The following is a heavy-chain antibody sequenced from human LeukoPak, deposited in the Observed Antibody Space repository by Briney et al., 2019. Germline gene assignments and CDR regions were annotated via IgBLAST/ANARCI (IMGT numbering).Heavy chain of an antibody. Sequence: GASVKVSCKASGGTFSSYAISWVRQAPGQGLEWMGGIIPIFGTANYAQKFQGRVTITADESTSTAYMELSSLRSEDTAVYYCARGGGRITIFGVVDWFDPWGQGTLVTVSS. V-gene: IGHV1-69*13. J-gene: IGHJ5*02. CDR2: IIPIFGTA. CDR3: ARGGGRITIFGVVDWFDP. D-gene: IGHD3-3*01. CDR1: GGTFSSYA.